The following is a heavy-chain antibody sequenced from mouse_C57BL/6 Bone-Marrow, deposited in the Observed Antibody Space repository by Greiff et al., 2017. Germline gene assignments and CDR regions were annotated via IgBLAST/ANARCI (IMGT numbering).Heavy chain of an antibody. CDR2: INPNYGTT. V-gene: IGHV1-39*01. D-gene: IGHD1-2*01. Sequence: EVQGVESGPELVKPGASVKISCKASGYSFTDYNMNWVKQSNGKSLEWIGVINPNYGTTSYNQKFKGKATLTVDQSSSTAYMQLNSLTSEDSAVYYCARIGGYGGTYAMDYWGQGTSVTVSS. CDR3: ARIGGYGGTYAMDY. J-gene: IGHJ4*01. CDR1: GYSFTDYN.